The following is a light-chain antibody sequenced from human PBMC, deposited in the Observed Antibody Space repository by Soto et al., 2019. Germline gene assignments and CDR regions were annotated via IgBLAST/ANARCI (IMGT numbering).Light chain of an antibody. CDR3: SSYGGSNIVV. V-gene: IGLV2-8*01. CDR1: SSDVGGYNF. Sequence: QSALTQPPSASGSPGQSVTISCTGTSSDVGGYNFVSWYQQHPGKAPKLMIYEVSERPSGVPDRFSGSKSGNPASLTVSGLQAEDEADYYCSSYGGSNIVVFGGGTKLTVL. J-gene: IGLJ2*01. CDR2: EVS.